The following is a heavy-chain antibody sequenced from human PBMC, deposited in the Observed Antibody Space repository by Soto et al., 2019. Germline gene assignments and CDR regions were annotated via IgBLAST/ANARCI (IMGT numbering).Heavy chain of an antibody. CDR3: ASDALSRDSI. V-gene: IGHV4-31*03. CDR1: GGSISSDGYY. D-gene: IGHD3-22*01. CDR2: ISYSGST. J-gene: IGHJ4*02. Sequence: QVQLQESGPGLVKPSQTLSLTCTVSGGSISSDGYYWSWIRQHPGKGLVWIGYISYSGSTYYTPSREGRVTISVDTTKNQFSLKLSSVTAADTAVYYCASDALSRDSIWGQGTLVTVSS.